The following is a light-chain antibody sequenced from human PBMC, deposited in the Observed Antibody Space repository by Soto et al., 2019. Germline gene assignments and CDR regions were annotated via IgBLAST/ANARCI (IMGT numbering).Light chain of an antibody. CDR2: ENN. Sequence: QSVLTQPPSVSEAPGQKVTISCSGSSSNIGNNYVSWYQQLPGTAPKLLIYENNKRPSGIPDRFSGSKSGTSATLGITGLQTGDEADYYCGTWDSSLSADVFGGGTNLTVL. J-gene: IGLJ3*02. V-gene: IGLV1-51*02. CDR3: GTWDSSLSADV. CDR1: SSNIGNNY.